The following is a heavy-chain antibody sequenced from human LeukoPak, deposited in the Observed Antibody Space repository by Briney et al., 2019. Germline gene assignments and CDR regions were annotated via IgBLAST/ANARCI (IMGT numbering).Heavy chain of an antibody. Sequence: GGSLRLSCAASGFTLSTYAMSWVRQTPGKGLEWVAATSSSDAGTYHADSVKGRFTISRDNSKNTLYLQMNSLRAEDTAVYYCAKDRSMDDSSGYYLTDDAFDIWGQGTMVTVSS. CDR1: GFTLSTYA. CDR2: TSSSDAGT. V-gene: IGHV3-23*01. D-gene: IGHD3-22*01. J-gene: IGHJ3*02. CDR3: AKDRSMDDSSGYYLTDDAFDI.